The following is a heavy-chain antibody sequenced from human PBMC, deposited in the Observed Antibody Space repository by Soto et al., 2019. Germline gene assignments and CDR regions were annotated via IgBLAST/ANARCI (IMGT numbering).Heavy chain of an antibody. V-gene: IGHV3-23*01. CDR2: ISGSGGST. J-gene: IGHJ4*02. D-gene: IGHD4-17*01. CDR1: GFTFSSYS. CDR3: AKGRYGDYGDY. Sequence: EVKLLESGGGLVRPGGSLRLSCVASGFTFSSYSMSWVRQAPGKGLEWVSAISGSGGSTYYADSVKGRFTISRDNSKNTLYLQMNSLRAEDTAVYYCAKGRYGDYGDYWGQGTLVTVSS.